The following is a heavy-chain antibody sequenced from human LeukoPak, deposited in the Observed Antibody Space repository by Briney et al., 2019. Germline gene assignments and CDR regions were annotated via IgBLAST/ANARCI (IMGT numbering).Heavy chain of an antibody. Sequence: GGFLRLSCAASGFTFSSYWMHWVRQAPGKGLVWVSRINSDGSSTSYADSVKGRFTISRDNAKNTLYLQRNSLRAEDTAVYYCARAVLAGATNIDYWGQGTLVTVSS. J-gene: IGHJ4*02. CDR1: GFTFSSYW. D-gene: IGHD1-26*01. CDR2: INSDGSST. V-gene: IGHV3-74*01. CDR3: ARAVLAGATNIDY.